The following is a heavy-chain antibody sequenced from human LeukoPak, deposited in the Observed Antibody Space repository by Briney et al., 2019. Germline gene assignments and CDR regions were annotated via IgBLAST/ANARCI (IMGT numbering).Heavy chain of an antibody. V-gene: IGHV3-30*03. CDR2: ISYDGSNE. Sequence: PGRSLRLSCAASGFTFSTYGMHWVRQAPGKGLEWVAVISYDGSNEYYADSVKGRFTISRDNAKNSLYLQMNSLRAEDTAVYYCARDFREEGGSYLWYYYYGMDVWGQGTTVTVSS. CDR3: ARDFREEGGSYLWYYYYGMDV. D-gene: IGHD1-26*01. J-gene: IGHJ6*02. CDR1: GFTFSTYG.